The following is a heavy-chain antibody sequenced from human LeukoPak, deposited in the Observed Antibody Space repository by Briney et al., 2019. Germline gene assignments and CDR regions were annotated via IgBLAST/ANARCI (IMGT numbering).Heavy chain of an antibody. Sequence: PGGSLRLSCAASGFALRSYTVTWVRQAPGKGLEWVSSISSTSAYIYYAESVKGRFTISRDNSKNTLYLQMNSLRAEDTAVYYCARDRSMVRGVKRGAFDIWGQGTMVTVSS. D-gene: IGHD3-10*01. CDR3: ARDRSMVRGVKRGAFDI. V-gene: IGHV3-21*01. CDR1: GFALRSYT. CDR2: ISSTSAYI. J-gene: IGHJ3*02.